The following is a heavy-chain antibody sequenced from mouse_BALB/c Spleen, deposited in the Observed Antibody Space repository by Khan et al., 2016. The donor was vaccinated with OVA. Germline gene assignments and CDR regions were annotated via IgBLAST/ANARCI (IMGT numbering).Heavy chain of an antibody. D-gene: IGHD2-3*01. CDR2: ISSGSNTI. CDR1: GFTFSGFG. Sequence: EVELVESGGGLVQTGGSRKLSCAASGFTFSGFGMHWVRQAPEKGLEWVAYISSGSNTIYYADTVKGRFTISRENPKNTLFPQMTSLRSEDTAMYYCARTGYYYFDYWGQGTTLTVSS. V-gene: IGHV5-17*02. J-gene: IGHJ2*01. CDR3: ARTGYYYFDY.